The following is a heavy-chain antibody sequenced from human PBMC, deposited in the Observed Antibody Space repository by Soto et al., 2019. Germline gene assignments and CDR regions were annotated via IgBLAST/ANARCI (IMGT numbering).Heavy chain of an antibody. J-gene: IGHJ4*02. CDR3: AKEGALGIYYFDY. Sequence: GSLRLSCAASGFTFSSYVMRWVRQAPGKGLEWVSTISAGGSSTYYADSVKGRFTISRDNSKNTLYLQMNSLRPEDTAVYYCAKEGALGIYYFDYWGQGTLVTVSS. V-gene: IGHV3-23*01. CDR2: ISAGGSST. D-gene: IGHD3-16*01. CDR1: GFTFSSYV.